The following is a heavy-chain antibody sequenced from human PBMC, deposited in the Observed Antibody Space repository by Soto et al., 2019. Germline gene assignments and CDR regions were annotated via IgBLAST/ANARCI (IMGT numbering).Heavy chain of an antibody. V-gene: IGHV4-59*08. J-gene: IGHJ5*02. CDR3: ARHEEYGGNWLDP. CDR2: IYYSGST. Sequence: PSETLSLTCTVSGGSISSYYWSWIRQPPGKGLEWIGYIYYSGSTNYNPSLKSRVTISVDTSKNQFSLKLSSVTAADTAVYYCARHEEYGGNWLDPWGQGTLVTVSS. CDR1: GGSISSYY. D-gene: IGHD4-17*01.